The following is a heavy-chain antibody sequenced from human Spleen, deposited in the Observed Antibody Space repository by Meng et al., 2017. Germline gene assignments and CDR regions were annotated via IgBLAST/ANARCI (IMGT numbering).Heavy chain of an antibody. V-gene: IGHV3-7*01. J-gene: IGHJ6*02. CDR3: ARERFGEYPDYYYGMDV. Sequence: GESLKISCAASGFTFSSYWMSWVRQAPGKGLEWVANIKQDGSEKYYVDSVKGRFTISRDNAKNSLYLQMNSLRAEDTAVYYCARERFGEYPDYYYGMDVWGQGTTVTVSS. CDR2: IKQDGSEK. D-gene: IGHD3-10*01. CDR1: GFTFSSYW.